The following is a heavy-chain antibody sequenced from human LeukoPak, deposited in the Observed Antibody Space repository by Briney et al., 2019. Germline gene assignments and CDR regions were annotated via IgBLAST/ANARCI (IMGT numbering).Heavy chain of an antibody. CDR2: IQYDGANK. V-gene: IGHV3-30*02. D-gene: IGHD3-22*01. Sequence: GGSLRLSCATSGFTFSRYGMHWVRQAPGEGLEWVAFIQYDGANKYYTDSVKGRFTVSSDNSKNTLYLQMSSLITEDTAVYYCANTPYDSSGPSFDYWGPGTLVTVSS. J-gene: IGHJ4*02. CDR3: ANTPYDSSGPSFDY. CDR1: GFTFSRYG.